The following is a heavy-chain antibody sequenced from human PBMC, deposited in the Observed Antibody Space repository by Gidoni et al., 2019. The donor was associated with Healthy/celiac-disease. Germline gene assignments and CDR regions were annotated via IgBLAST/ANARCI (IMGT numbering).Heavy chain of an antibody. V-gene: IGHV3-43D*03. CDR1: GFTFDAYA. CDR2: ISWDGGST. CDR3: AKDLGSYGDYARGFDY. D-gene: IGHD4-17*01. Sequence: EVQLVESGGVVVQPGGSLRLSCAASGFTFDAYAMHWVRQAPGKGLEWVSLISWDGGSTYYADSVKGRFTISRDNSKNSLYLQMNSLRAEDTALYYCAKDLGSYGDYARGFDYWGQGTLVTVSS. J-gene: IGHJ4*02.